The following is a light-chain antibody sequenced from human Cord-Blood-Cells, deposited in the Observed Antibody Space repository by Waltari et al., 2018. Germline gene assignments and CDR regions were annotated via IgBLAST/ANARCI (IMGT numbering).Light chain of an antibody. J-gene: IGKJ2*01. Sequence: EIVMTQSPDSLAVSLGERATINGKSSQSVLYSSNNKNYLAWYQQKPGQPPKLLIYWASTRESWVPDRFSGSGSGTDFTLTISSLQAEDVAVYYCQQYYSTPYTFGQGTKLEIK. CDR1: QSVLYSSNNKNY. V-gene: IGKV4-1*01. CDR2: WAS. CDR3: QQYYSTPYT.